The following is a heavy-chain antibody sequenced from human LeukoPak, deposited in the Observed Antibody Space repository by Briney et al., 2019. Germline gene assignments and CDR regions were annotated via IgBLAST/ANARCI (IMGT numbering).Heavy chain of an antibody. Sequence: GGSLRLSCAASGFTFSSYSMNWVRKAPGKGLEWVSSISRINSHIYYADLVKGRLPISRDNAQNSLYLQMNSLRAEDTAVYYCARDRAVDTAMVNYYYYYMDVWGKGTTVTVSS. CDR3: ARDRAVDTAMVNYYYYYMDV. CDR1: GFTFSSYS. CDR2: ISRINSHI. D-gene: IGHD5-18*01. V-gene: IGHV3-21*01. J-gene: IGHJ6*03.